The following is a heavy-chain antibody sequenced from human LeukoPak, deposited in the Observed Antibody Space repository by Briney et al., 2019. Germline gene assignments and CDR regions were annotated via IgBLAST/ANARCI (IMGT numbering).Heavy chain of an antibody. Sequence: SVKVSCKASGGTFSSYTISWVRQAPGQGLEWMGRIIPILGIANYAQKFQGRVTITADKSTSTAYMELSSLRSEDTAVYYCARTIPYYHYYMDVGGKGTTVTVSS. CDR3: ARTIPYYHYYMDV. J-gene: IGHJ6*03. CDR2: IIPILGIA. CDR1: GGTFSSYT. V-gene: IGHV1-69*02. D-gene: IGHD3-3*01.